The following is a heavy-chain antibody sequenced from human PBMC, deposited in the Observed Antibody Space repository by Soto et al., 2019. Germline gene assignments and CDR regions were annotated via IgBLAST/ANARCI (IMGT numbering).Heavy chain of an antibody. CDR3: AAGSVITMVRGVIDYYYNGMDV. CDR2: IVVGSGNT. J-gene: IGHJ6*02. D-gene: IGHD3-10*01. Sequence: PVRVSCKASGFTFTSSAMQWVRQARGQRLEWIGWIVVGSGNTNYAQKFQERVTITRDMSTSTAYMELSSLRSEDTAVYYCAAGSVITMVRGVIDYYYNGMDVWGQ. CDR1: GFTFTSSA. V-gene: IGHV1-58*02.